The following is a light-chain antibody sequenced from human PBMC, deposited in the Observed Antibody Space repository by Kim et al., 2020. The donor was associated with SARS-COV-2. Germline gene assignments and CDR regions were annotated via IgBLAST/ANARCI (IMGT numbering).Light chain of an antibody. J-gene: IGKJ2*03. CDR3: QQSYSTPHS. V-gene: IGKV1-39*01. CDR1: QRISSY. CDR2: AAS. Sequence: DIQMTQSPSSLSASVGDRVTITCRASQRISSYLNWYQQKPGKAPKLLIYAASSLQSGVPSRFSGSGSWTEFTLTISSLQPEDFATYYCQQSYSTPHSFGQGTKLEI.